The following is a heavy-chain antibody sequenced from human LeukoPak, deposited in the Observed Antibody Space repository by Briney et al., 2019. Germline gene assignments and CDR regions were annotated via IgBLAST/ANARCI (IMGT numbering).Heavy chain of an antibody. CDR2: ISYDGSNK. V-gene: IGHV3-30-3*01. CDR1: GFTFSSHA. J-gene: IGHJ4*02. D-gene: IGHD3-22*01. CDR3: ARSYDSSGQGAAFDY. Sequence: GGSLRLSCAASGFTFSSHAMHWVRQAPGKGLEWVAVISYDGSNKYYADSVKGRFTVSRDNSKNTLYLQMNSLRAEDTAVYYCARSYDSSGQGAAFDYWGQGTLVTVSS.